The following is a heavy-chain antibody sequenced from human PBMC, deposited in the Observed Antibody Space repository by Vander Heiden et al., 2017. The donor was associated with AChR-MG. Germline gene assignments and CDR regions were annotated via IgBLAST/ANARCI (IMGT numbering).Heavy chain of an antibody. CDR3: ASASGNYGMDV. CDR2: IYHSGST. Sequence: QVQLQESGPGLVTPSAPLSLTCPVSGYSISSGYYWGWSGQPPGKGLEWIGSIYHSGSTYYNPSLKSRVTISVDTSKNQFSLKLSSVTAADTAAYYCASASGNYGMDVWGQGTTVTVSS. V-gene: IGHV4-38-2*01. J-gene: IGHJ6*02. CDR1: GYSISSGYY. D-gene: IGHD6-6*01.